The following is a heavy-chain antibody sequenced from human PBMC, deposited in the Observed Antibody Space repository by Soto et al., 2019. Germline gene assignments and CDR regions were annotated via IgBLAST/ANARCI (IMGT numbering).Heavy chain of an antibody. Sequence: QVQLQQSGPGLVKPSQTLSLTRAISGDSVSNNSAAWNWIRQSPSRGLEWLGRTYYRYKWYNDYAVSVESRLIINPDTSQNQFSLQLTSVIPEDTAVYFCAREPYGDYGRGSYDFWGQGTRVTVS. D-gene: IGHD4-17*01. CDR3: AREPYGDYGRGSYDF. CDR1: GDSVSNNSAA. V-gene: IGHV6-1*01. CDR2: TYYRYKWYN. J-gene: IGHJ3*01.